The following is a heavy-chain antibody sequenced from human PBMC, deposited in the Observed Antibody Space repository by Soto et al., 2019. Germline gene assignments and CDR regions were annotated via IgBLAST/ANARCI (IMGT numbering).Heavy chain of an antibody. V-gene: IGHV3-48*02. D-gene: IGHD6-6*01. CDR2: ISSSSSAI. CDR3: ARDVFGYSRSSDYYGMDV. J-gene: IGHJ6*02. Sequence: GGSLRLSCAASDFTFSSYAMGWVRQAPGTGLEWVSYISSSSSAIYYADSVKGRFTISRDNAKNSLYLQMNSLRDEDTAVYYCARDVFGYSRSSDYYGMDVWGQGTTVTVSS. CDR1: DFTFSSYA.